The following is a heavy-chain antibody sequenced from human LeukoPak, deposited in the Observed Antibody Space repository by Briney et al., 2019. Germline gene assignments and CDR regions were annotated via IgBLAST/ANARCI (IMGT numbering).Heavy chain of an antibody. V-gene: IGHV4-34*01. CDR3: ARGAYSSSPLRPYYFDY. D-gene: IGHD6-6*01. J-gene: IGHJ4*02. CDR2: INHSGST. CDR1: GGSFSGYY. Sequence: SETLPLTCAVYGGSFSGYYWSWIRQPPGKGLEWIGEINHSGSTNYNPSLKSRVTISVDTSKNQFSLKLSSVTAADTAVYYCARGAYSSSPLRPYYFDYWGQGTLVTVSS.